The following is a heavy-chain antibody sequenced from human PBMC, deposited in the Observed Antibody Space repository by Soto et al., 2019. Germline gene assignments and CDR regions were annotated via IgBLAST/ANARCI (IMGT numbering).Heavy chain of an antibody. Sequence: QVQLQESGPGLVKPSQTLSLTCTVSGGSISSGDYYWSWIRQPPGKGLEWIGYIYYSGSTYYNPSLKSRVTLSVDTSKNQFCLKLSSVTAADTDVYYCARVSDWYYYDSSGYYFDAFDIWGQGTMVTVSS. CDR3: ARVSDWYYYDSSGYYFDAFDI. J-gene: IGHJ3*02. D-gene: IGHD3-22*01. CDR2: IYYSGST. V-gene: IGHV4-30-4*01. CDR1: GGSISSGDYY.